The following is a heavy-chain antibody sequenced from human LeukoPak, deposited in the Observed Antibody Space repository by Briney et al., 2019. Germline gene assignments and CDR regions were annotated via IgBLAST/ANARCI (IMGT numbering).Heavy chain of an antibody. Sequence: PGGSLRLSWAASGFSFNSNGMNGVRQAPGKGLEWVANIKHDESEKNYLDSVKGRFTISRDNAQNSLYLQMNGLRVEDTAVYYCTRRLDDWGQGTLVTVSS. CDR1: GFSFNSNG. CDR2: IKHDESEK. D-gene: IGHD3-16*01. J-gene: IGHJ4*02. CDR3: TRRLDD. V-gene: IGHV3-7*01.